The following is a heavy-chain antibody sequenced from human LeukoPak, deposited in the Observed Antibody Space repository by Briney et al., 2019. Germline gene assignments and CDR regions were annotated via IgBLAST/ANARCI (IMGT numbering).Heavy chain of an antibody. CDR1: GYTFTSYA. D-gene: IGHD2-15*01. CDR2: INTNTGNP. CDR3: TRGGLGYCSGGTCQFDY. J-gene: IGHJ4*02. V-gene: IGHV7-4-1*02. Sequence: ASVKVSCKASGYTFTSYAMNWVRQAPGQGLEWMGWINTNTGNPTYAQAFTGQFVFSLDTSVNTAYLEISNLKPDDTAMYYCTRGGLGYCSGGTCQFDYWGQGTLVTVSS.